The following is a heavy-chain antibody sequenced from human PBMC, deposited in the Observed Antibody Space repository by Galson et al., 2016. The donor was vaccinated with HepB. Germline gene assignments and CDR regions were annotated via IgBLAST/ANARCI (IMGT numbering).Heavy chain of an antibody. J-gene: IGHJ6*02. V-gene: IGHV1-69*13. Sequence: SVKVSCKASGGTFSNYAISWVRQAPGQGLEWMGGIVPIFGTTNYAQKFQGRVTITADEFTSTAYMELSSLRSEDTAVYYCARQPRIAVAGTFYYGRDVWGQGTTVTVSS. CDR3: ARQPRIAVAGTFYYGRDV. CDR1: GGTFSNYA. CDR2: IVPIFGTT. D-gene: IGHD6-19*01.